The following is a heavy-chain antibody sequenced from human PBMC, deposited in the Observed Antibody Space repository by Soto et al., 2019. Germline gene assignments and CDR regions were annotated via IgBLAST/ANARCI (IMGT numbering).Heavy chain of an antibody. D-gene: IGHD2-2*01. V-gene: IGHV3-7*01. CDR2: IKEDGSEE. CDR3: ATAISSPFSNFGY. CDR1: GFTFSTYW. J-gene: IGHJ4*02. Sequence: EVQLVQSGGDLVQPGGSLRLSCVASGFTFSTYWMTWVRQAPGMGLEWVAGIKEDGSEEVYVDSVKGRFSISRDNAKTSLYLQLNSLRAEDTAVYYCATAISSPFSNFGYWGQGSLVTVSS.